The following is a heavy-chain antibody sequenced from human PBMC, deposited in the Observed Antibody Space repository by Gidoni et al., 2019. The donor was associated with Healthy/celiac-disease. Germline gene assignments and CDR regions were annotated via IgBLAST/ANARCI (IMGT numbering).Heavy chain of an antibody. CDR2: ISYDGSNK. CDR3: ASEVGVNFDY. V-gene: IGHV3-30*03. CDR1: GLTFSSYG. J-gene: IGHJ4*02. Sequence: QVPLVESGGGVVQPGRSLRLSCAASGLTFSSYGMPWVRQASGKGLGWVAVISYDGSNKYYAESVKGRFTISRDNSKNTLYLQMNSRRAEDTAVYYCASEVGVNFDYWGQGTLVTVSS. D-gene: IGHD3-10*01.